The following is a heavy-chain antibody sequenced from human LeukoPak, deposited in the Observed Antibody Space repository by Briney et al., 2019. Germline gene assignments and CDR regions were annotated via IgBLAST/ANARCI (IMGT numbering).Heavy chain of an antibody. CDR3: AKNQLLLDGYYYYYMDV. CDR2: IRYDGSNK. D-gene: IGHD2-2*01. CDR1: GFTFSSYG. Sequence: GGSLRLSCAASGFTFSSYGMHWVRQAPGKGLEWVAFIRYDGSNKYYADSVKGRFTISRDNSKNTLYLQMNSLRAEDTAVYYCAKNQLLLDGYYYYYMDVWGKGTTVTISS. V-gene: IGHV3-30*02. J-gene: IGHJ6*03.